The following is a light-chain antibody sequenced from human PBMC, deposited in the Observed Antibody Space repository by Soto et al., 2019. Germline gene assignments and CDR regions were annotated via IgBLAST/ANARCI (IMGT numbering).Light chain of an antibody. Sequence: DIQMTQSPSSLSASVGDRVTITCRASQSINTYLNWYHQKPGKAPKLLVYAASSLQSRVPSRFSGSGSGTDFTLTISSLQPEDFGIYYCQQTDTAPYTFGQGTKLEI. CDR1: QSINTY. V-gene: IGKV1-39*01. CDR3: QQTDTAPYT. J-gene: IGKJ2*01. CDR2: AAS.